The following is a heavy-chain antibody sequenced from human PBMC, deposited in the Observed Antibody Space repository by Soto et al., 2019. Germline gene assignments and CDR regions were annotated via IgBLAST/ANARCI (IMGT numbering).Heavy chain of an antibody. CDR2: IYWDDDK. V-gene: IGHV2-5*02. J-gene: IGHJ4*02. D-gene: IGHD6-13*01. CDR3: AHVYWAASGTRYYFDY. Sequence: QITLKESGPTLVKPTQPLTLTCTFSGFSFSTSAVGVGWIRQPPGNALEWLALIYWDDDKRYSPSLKSRLTITKDTSRNQVVVTMTNMDPVDTATYYCAHVYWAASGTRYYFDYWGQGTLVTVSS. CDR1: GFSFSTSAVG.